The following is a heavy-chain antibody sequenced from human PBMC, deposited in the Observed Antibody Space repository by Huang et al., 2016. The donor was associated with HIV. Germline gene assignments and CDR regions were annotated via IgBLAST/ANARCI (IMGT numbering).Heavy chain of an antibody. CDR3: AKDADTSGYDVLGPFGS. Sequence: EVLLLESGGGLVQPGGSLRLSCVASGFTFSSYAMSWVRQGPGKVLEWVSGITDGINNRYYAHSVKGRFAVSRDDSTNTLYLQMNSLRAEDTAVYYCAKDADTSGYDVLGPFGSWGQGTLVTVSS. D-gene: IGHD3-3*01. CDR1: GFTFSSYA. CDR2: ITDGINNR. V-gene: IGHV3-23*01. J-gene: IGHJ4*02.